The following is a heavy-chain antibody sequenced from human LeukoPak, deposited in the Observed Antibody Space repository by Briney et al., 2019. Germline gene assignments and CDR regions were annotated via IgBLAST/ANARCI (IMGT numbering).Heavy chain of an antibody. CDR3: ARRAYGGSYSFDY. CDR1: GGSISSYY. CDR2: IYYSGST. J-gene: IGHJ4*02. Sequence: SETLSLTCTVSGGSISSYYWSWIRQPPGKGLESIGYIYYSGSTNYNPSLKSRVTMSVDTSKNQFSLKLNSVTAADTAVYYCARRAYGGSYSFDYWGQGSLVTVSS. D-gene: IGHD1-26*01. V-gene: IGHV4-59*08.